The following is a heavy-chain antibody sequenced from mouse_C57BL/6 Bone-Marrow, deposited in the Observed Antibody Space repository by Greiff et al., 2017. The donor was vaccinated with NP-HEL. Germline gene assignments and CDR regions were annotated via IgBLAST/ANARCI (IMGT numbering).Heavy chain of an antibody. V-gene: IGHV1-15*01. CDR1: GYTFTDYE. Sequence: QVQLQQSGAELVRPGASVTLSSKASGYTFTDYEMHWVKQTPVHGLEWIGAIDPETGGTAYNQKFKGKAILTADKSSSTAYMELRSLTSEDSAVYYCRGSWNYFDYWGQGTTLTVSS. J-gene: IGHJ2*01. CDR2: IDPETGGT. D-gene: IGHD1-1*02. CDR3: RGSWNYFDY.